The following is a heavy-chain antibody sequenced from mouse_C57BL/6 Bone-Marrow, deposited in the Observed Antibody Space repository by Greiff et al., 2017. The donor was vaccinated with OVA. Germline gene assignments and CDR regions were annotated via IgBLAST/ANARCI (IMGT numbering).Heavy chain of an antibody. Sequence: VQLQQSGPELVKPGASVKISCKASGYTFTDYYMNWVKQSHGKSLEWIGDINPNNGGTSYNQKFKGKATLTVDKSSSTAYMELRSLTSEDSAVYYCARYGTGTKGYFDYWGQGTTLTVSS. J-gene: IGHJ2*01. CDR1: GYTFTDYY. CDR3: ARYGTGTKGYFDY. D-gene: IGHD4-1*01. CDR2: INPNNGGT. V-gene: IGHV1-26*01.